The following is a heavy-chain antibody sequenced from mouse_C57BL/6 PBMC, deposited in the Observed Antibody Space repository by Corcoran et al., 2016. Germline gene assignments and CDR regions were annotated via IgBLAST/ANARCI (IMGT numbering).Heavy chain of an antibody. CDR2: INPNNGGT. D-gene: IGHD2-1*01. Sequence: EVQLQQSGPELVKPGASVKISCKASGYTFTDYYMNWVKQSHGKSLEWIGDINPNNGGTSYNQKFKGKATLTVDKSSSTAYMELRSLTSEDSAVYDFGGCYYGNPGAMDYWGQGTSVTVSS. CDR3: GGCYYGNPGAMDY. V-gene: IGHV1-26*01. J-gene: IGHJ4*01. CDR1: GYTFTDYY.